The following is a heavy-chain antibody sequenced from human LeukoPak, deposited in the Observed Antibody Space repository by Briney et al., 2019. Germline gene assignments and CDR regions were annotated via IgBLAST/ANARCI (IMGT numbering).Heavy chain of an antibody. J-gene: IGHJ4*02. Sequence: GGSLRLSCSASGFTFSSYAMHWVRQAPGKRLEYVSAISSNGGSTFHADSVKGRFTISRDNSKNTLYLQMSSLRAEDTALYYCAGSRSGWYLNYWGQGTLVTVSS. CDR2: ISSNGGST. D-gene: IGHD6-19*01. CDR1: GFTFSSYA. CDR3: AGSRSGWYLNY. V-gene: IGHV3-64D*06.